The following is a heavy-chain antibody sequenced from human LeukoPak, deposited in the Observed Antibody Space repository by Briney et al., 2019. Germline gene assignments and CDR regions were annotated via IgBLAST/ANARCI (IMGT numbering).Heavy chain of an antibody. V-gene: IGHV1-69*13. J-gene: IGHJ4*02. CDR2: IIPIFGTA. Sequence: SVKVSCKASGGTFSRYAISWVRQAPGQGLEWMGGIIPIFGTANYAQEFQGRVTITADESTSTAYMGVSSLRSEDTAVYYCARAYSGYDFFDYWGQGILVTVSS. D-gene: IGHD5-12*01. CDR1: GGTFSRYA. CDR3: ARAYSGYDFFDY.